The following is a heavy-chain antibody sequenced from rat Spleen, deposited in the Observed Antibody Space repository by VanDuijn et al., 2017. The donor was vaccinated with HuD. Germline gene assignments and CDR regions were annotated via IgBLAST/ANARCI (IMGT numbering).Heavy chain of an antibody. CDR3: TRVGDSRGFAY. CDR1: GFTFSDYY. D-gene: IGHD1-1*01. V-gene: IGHV5-7*01. CDR2: ISYDGSRT. Sequence: EVQLVESGGGLVQPGRSLKLSCAASGFTFSDYYMAWVRQAPTKRLEWLATISYDGSRTYYRDSVKGRFTISRNDAKGTLYLQMNSLRSEDTATYYCTRVGDSRGFAYWGQGTLVTVSS. J-gene: IGHJ3*01.